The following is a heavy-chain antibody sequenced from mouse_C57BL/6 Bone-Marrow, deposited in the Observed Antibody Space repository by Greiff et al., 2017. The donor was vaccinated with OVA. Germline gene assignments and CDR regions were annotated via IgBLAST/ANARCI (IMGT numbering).Heavy chain of an antibody. V-gene: IGHV14-4*01. CDR2: IDPENGDT. J-gene: IGHJ4*01. CDR1: GFNIKDDY. Sequence: EVQLQQSGAELVRPGASVKLSCTASGFNIKDDYMHWVKQRPEQGLEWIGWIDPENGDTEYASKVQGKATITADTSSNTAYLQLSSLTSEDTAVYYCTLYGSSSYYYAMDYWGQGTSVTVSS. D-gene: IGHD1-1*01. CDR3: TLYGSSSYYYAMDY.